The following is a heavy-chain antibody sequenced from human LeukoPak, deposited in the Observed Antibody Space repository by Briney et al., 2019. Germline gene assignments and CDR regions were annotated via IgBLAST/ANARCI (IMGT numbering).Heavy chain of an antibody. J-gene: IGHJ6*02. CDR1: GFTFSSYS. V-gene: IGHV3-48*01. CDR3: ARGQIAARLYLGYYYGMDV. CDR2: ISSSSSTI. D-gene: IGHD6-6*01. Sequence: GGSLRLSCAASGFTFSSYSMNWVRQAPGKGLEWVSYISSSSSTIYYADSVKGRFTISRDNAKNSLYLQMNSLRAEDTAVYYCARGQIAARLYLGYYYGMDVWGQGTTVTVSS.